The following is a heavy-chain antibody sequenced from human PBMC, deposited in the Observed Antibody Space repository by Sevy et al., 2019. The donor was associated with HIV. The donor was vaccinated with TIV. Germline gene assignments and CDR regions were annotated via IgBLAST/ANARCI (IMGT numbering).Heavy chain of an antibody. Sequence: GGSLRLSCAASGFTFSTYDMHWVRQAPGKGLEWVAYIRYDGSNKYYGDSVRGRFTISRDNSESTLYVEFNSLRAEDTAGYYCSRGRKKTQEWLEGLGYYCGIDVWGQGTSVTVSS. V-gene: IGHV3-30*02. CDR3: SRGRKKTQEWLEGLGYYCGIDV. D-gene: IGHD1-1*01. J-gene: IGHJ6*02. CDR1: GFTFSTYD. CDR2: IRYDGSNK.